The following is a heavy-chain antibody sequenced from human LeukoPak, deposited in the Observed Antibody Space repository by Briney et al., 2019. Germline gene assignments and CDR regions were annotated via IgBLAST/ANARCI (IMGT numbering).Heavy chain of an antibody. Sequence: PGGSLRLSCAASGFTFSSYAMSWVRQAPGKGLEWVSAISGSGGSTYYADSVKGRFTISRDNFKNTLYLQMNSLRAEDTAVYYCAKEVASNIAAAERFDPRGQGTLVTVPS. V-gene: IGHV3-23*01. CDR1: GFTFSSYA. J-gene: IGHJ5*02. CDR2: ISGSGGST. D-gene: IGHD6-13*01. CDR3: AKEVASNIAAAERFDP.